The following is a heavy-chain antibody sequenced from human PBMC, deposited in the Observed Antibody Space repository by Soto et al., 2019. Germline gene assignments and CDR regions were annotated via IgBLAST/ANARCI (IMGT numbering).Heavy chain of an antibody. Sequence: PSETLSLTCTVSGGSISSYYWSWIRQPPGKGLEWIGYIYYSGSTNYNPSLKSRVTISVDTSKNQFSLKLSSVTAADTAVYYCARHGLPQSSYYYYMDVWGKGTTVTVS. V-gene: IGHV4-59*08. CDR2: IYYSGST. D-gene: IGHD4-17*01. J-gene: IGHJ6*03. CDR1: GGSISSYY. CDR3: ARHGLPQSSYYYYMDV.